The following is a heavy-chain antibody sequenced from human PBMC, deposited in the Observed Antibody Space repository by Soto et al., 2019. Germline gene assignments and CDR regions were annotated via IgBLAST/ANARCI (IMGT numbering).Heavy chain of an antibody. Sequence: EVQLVESGGGLAQPGGSLKLSCAASGFTFSGSAMHWVRQASGKGLEWVGRIRSKANSYATAYAASVKGRFTISRDDSKNTAYLQMNSQKTEDTAVYYCTRPYYDFWSGYYPNYYYYYMDVWGKGTTVTVSS. D-gene: IGHD3-3*01. CDR1: GFTFSGSA. J-gene: IGHJ6*03. CDR2: IRSKANSYAT. CDR3: TRPYYDFWSGYYPNYYYYYMDV. V-gene: IGHV3-73*01.